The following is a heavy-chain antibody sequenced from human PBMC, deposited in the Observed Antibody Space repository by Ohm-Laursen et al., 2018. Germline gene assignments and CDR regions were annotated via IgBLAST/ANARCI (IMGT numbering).Heavy chain of an antibody. D-gene: IGHD3-22*01. J-gene: IGHJ4*02. CDR1: GFTFSSYG. CDR2: IWYDGNKK. Sequence: SLRLSCAASGFTFSSYGIHWVRQAPGKGLEWVALIWYDGNKKYYGDSVKGRFSISRDNSKNILYLQMNSLAAEDTAVYYCARAYYDSSGPDDYWGQGTLVTVSS. V-gene: IGHV3-33*01. CDR3: ARAYYDSSGPDDY.